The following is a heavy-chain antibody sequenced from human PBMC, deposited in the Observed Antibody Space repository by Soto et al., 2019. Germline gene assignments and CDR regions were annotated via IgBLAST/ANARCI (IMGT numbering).Heavy chain of an antibody. CDR3: AKGSGYSYGYPD. CDR2: IGTAGDT. D-gene: IGHD5-18*01. CDR1: GFTFSSYD. Sequence: HPGGSLRLSCAASGFTFSSYDMHWVRQATGKGLEWVSAIGTAGDTYYPGSVKGRFTISRENSKNTLYLQMNSLRAEDTAVYYCAKGSGYSYGYPDWGQGTLVTVSS. J-gene: IGHJ4*02. V-gene: IGHV3-13*01.